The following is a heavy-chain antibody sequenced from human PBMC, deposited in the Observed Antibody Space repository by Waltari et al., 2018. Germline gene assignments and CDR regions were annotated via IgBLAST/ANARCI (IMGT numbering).Heavy chain of an antibody. D-gene: IGHD1-26*01. CDR1: GGSFSDYY. V-gene: IGHV4-34*01. CDR3: VGGTASAWELGHS. CDR2: IKQSGLT. J-gene: IGHJ4*02. Sequence: QVQLHQGGAGLLKPSETLSLTCVVYGGSFSDYYWSWIRQPPGKGLEWLGEIKQSGLTNYNPSVKSRATMSLDTSKNQFSLKLSSLTAADTAVYYCVGGTASAWELGHSWGQGTLVTVSS.